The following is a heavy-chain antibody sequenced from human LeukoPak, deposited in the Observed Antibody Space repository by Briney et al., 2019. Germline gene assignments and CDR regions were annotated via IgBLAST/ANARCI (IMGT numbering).Heavy chain of an antibody. CDR1: GGSFSGYY. CDR3: ARGQKLRLLEWPNSRFDY. V-gene: IGHV4-34*01. Sequence: KPSETLSLTCAVYGGSFSGYYWSWIRQPPGKGLEWIGEINHSGSTNYNPSLKSRVTISVDTSKNQFSLKLSSVTAADTAVYYCARGQKLRLLEWPNSRFDYWGQGTLVTVSS. J-gene: IGHJ4*02. D-gene: IGHD3-3*01. CDR2: INHSGST.